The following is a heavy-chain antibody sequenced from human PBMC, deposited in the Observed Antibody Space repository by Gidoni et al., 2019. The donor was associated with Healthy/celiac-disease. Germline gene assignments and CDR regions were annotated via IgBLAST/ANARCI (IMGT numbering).Heavy chain of an antibody. CDR1: GFTFSSYG. V-gene: IGHV3-33*01. CDR3: AREVDDSSGYYHP. D-gene: IGHD3-22*01. J-gene: IGHJ5*02. Sequence: VQLVESGGGVVQPGRSLRLSCAASGFTFSSYGMHWVRQAPGKGLEWVAVIWYDGSNKYYADSVKGRFTISRDNSKNTLYLQMNSLRAEDTAVYYCAREVDDSSGYYHPWGQGTLVTVSS. CDR2: IWYDGSNK.